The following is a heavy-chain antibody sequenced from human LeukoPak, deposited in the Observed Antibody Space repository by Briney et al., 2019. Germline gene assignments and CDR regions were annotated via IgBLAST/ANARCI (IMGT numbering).Heavy chain of an antibody. CDR2: ISSRSATI. J-gene: IGHJ4*02. V-gene: IGHV3-48*01. Sequence: GGSLRLSCAASGFTFSSYSMNWVRQAPGKGLEWVSYISSRSATIYYADSVKGRFTISRDNAKNSLYLQMNSLRAEDTAVYYCARVRSPRYFDYWGQGTLVTVSS. CDR3: ARVRSPRYFDY. CDR1: GFTFSSYS.